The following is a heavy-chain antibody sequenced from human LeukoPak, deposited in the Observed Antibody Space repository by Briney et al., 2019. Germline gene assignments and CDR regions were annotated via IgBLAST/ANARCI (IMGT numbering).Heavy chain of an antibody. CDR1: GFTFSSYA. V-gene: IGHV3-23*01. CDR3: AKDSVPITMIVVVNSFDY. CDR2: ISGSGGST. J-gene: IGHJ4*02. Sequence: GGSLRLSCAASGFTFSSYAMSWVRQAPGKGLEWVSAISGSGGSTYYADSVKGRFTISRDNSKNTLYLQMNSRRAEDTAVYYCAKDSVPITMIVVVNSFDYWGQGTLVTVSS. D-gene: IGHD3-22*01.